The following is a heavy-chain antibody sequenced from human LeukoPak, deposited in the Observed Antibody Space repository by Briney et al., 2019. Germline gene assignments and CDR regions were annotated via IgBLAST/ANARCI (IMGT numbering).Heavy chain of an antibody. Sequence: WGSLRLSCAASGFTFSNYAMNWVRQAPGKGLEWVSTIINSGGSTYYADSVKGRFTISRDSSKNTLYLQMNSLRDEDTAVYYCAKDIYGDYGGLDYWGQGTLVTVSS. CDR2: IINSGGST. V-gene: IGHV3-23*01. J-gene: IGHJ4*02. CDR1: GFTFSNYA. CDR3: AKDIYGDYGGLDY. D-gene: IGHD4-17*01.